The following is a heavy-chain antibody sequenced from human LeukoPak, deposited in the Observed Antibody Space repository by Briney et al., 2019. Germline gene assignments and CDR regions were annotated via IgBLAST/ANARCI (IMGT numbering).Heavy chain of an antibody. CDR2: IYYSGST. Sequence: PSQTLSLTCTVSGGSISSGGYYWSWIRQHPGKGLEWIGYIYYSGSTYYNPSLQSRVTISMDTSKNQFSLKLSSVTAADTAVYFCARRAPSAGYFDLWGRGTLVTVSS. V-gene: IGHV4-31*03. J-gene: IGHJ2*01. CDR1: GGSISSGGYY. CDR3: ARRAPSAGYFDL.